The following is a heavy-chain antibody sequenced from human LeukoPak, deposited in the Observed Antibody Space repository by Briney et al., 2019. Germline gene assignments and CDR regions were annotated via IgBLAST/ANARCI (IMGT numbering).Heavy chain of an antibody. CDR3: AELGITMIGGV. D-gene: IGHD3-10*02. V-gene: IGHV3-21*01. CDR2: ISTSSSYI. CDR1: GFTFSRYS. Sequence: GGSLRLSCAASGFTFSRYSMNWVRQAPGKGLEWVSSISTSSSYIHYADSVKGRFTISRDNAKNSLFLQMNNLRVDDTAVYYCAELGITMIGGVWGKGTTVTISS. J-gene: IGHJ6*04.